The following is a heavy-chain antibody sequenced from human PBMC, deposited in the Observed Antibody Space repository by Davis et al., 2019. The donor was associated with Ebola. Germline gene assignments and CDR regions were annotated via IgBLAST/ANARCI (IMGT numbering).Heavy chain of an antibody. CDR3: AKQGGSSGWYKFDY. CDR1: GFTFSSYW. Sequence: GGSLRLSCAASGFTFSSYWMSWVRQAPGKGLEWVSAISGSGGSTYYADSVKGRFTISRDNSKNTLYLQMNSLRAEDTAVYYCAKQGGSSGWYKFDYWGQGTQVTVSS. D-gene: IGHD6-19*01. CDR2: ISGSGGST. J-gene: IGHJ4*02. V-gene: IGHV3-23*01.